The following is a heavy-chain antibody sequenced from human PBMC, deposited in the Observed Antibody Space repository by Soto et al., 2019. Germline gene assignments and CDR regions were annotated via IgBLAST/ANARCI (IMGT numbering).Heavy chain of an antibody. CDR1: GFSLSTSGVG. V-gene: IGHV2-5*01. Sequence: QITMKESGPTTVKPTQTLTLTCSFSGFSLSTSGVGVGWIRQPPGKAPEWLALILWNDDNRISPSLKNRHTITKDTSKNQVDITMTDMDPVDTATYYCEHKLVLDTTYYESSGYPFDFWGQGTLVTVSS. CDR2: ILWNDDN. J-gene: IGHJ4*02. D-gene: IGHD3-22*01. CDR3: EHKLVLDTTYYESSGYPFDF.